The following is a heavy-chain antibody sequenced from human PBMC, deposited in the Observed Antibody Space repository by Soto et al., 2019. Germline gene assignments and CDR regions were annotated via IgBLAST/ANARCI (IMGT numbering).Heavy chain of an antibody. D-gene: IGHD1-26*01. CDR1: GGTFSSYA. CDR3: ARGRKLLGSSYYFDY. CDR2: IIPIFGTA. Sequence: ASVKVSCKDSGGTFSSYAISWVRQAPGQGLEGMGGIIPIFGTANYAQKFQGRVTITADKSTRTAYMELSSLRFEYSAVYYCARGRKLLGSSYYFDYWGLGTLVTVSS. V-gene: IGHV1-69*06. J-gene: IGHJ4*02.